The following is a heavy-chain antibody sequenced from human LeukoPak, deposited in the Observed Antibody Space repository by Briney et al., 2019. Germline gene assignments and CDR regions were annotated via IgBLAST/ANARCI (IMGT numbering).Heavy chain of an antibody. CDR1: GFTFSNYW. CDR3: ADIWSGYLD. D-gene: IGHD3-3*01. CDR2: INSDGSNT. Sequence: PGGSLRLSCAASGFTFSNYWMHWVRQAPGKGLVWVSRINSDGSNTNYADSVKGRFTISRDNAKNTLYLQMNSLRAEDTAVYYCADIWSGYLDWGQGTLVTVSS. J-gene: IGHJ4*02. V-gene: IGHV3-74*01.